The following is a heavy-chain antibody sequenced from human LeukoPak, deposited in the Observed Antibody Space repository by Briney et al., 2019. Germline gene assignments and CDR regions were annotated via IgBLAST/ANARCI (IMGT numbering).Heavy chain of an antibody. CDR1: GFTFSSYG. D-gene: IGHD6-19*01. Sequence: SGGSLRLSCAASGFTFSSYGMSWVRQAPGKGLEWVSVISGSGGTRYYADSVKGRFTISRDNSKNTLYLQMNSLRAEDTAVYYCAKVSFPWLGPFDYWGQGTLVTVSS. CDR3: AKVSFPWLGPFDY. V-gene: IGHV3-23*01. CDR2: ISGSGGTR. J-gene: IGHJ4*02.